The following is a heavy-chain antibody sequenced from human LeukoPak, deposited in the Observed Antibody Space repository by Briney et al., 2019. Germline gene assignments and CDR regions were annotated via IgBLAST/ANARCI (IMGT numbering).Heavy chain of an antibody. CDR2: IKTKRDGGTI. V-gene: IGHV3-15*01. J-gene: IGHJ3*02. CDR1: GFSVSRAW. CDR3: TRVQGGTYNTVDI. Sequence: PGGSLRLSCAASGFSVSRAWLSWVRQAPGKGLEWVGRIKTKRDGGTIDYAAPVKGRFTISGDESKDTVYLEMNKLKTEDTAVYYCTRVQGGTYNTVDIWGQGTVVTVSS. D-gene: IGHD3-10*01.